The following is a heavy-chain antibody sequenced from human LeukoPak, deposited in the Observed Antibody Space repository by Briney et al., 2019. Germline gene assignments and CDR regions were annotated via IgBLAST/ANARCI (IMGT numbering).Heavy chain of an antibody. J-gene: IGHJ4*02. Sequence: PGGSLRLSCAASGFTFRSYWMSWVRQAPGKGLEWVANIKQDGSEKYYVDSVKGRFTISRDNSKNTLYLQMNSLRAEDTAVYYCAKGGRGYSGYVDWGQGTLVTVSS. CDR1: GFTFRSYW. V-gene: IGHV3-7*01. CDR2: IKQDGSEK. CDR3: AKGGRGYSGYVD. D-gene: IGHD5-12*01.